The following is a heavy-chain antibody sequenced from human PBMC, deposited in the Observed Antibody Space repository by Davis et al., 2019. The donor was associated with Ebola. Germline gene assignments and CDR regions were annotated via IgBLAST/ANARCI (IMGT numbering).Heavy chain of an antibody. V-gene: IGHV3-48*04. D-gene: IGHD2-2*01. CDR1: GFTSGTYG. CDR2: IRPSAGSI. J-gene: IGHJ6*02. Sequence: GGSLRLSCVGPGFTSGTYGMNWVRQGPAKALEWMAHIRPSAGSIYSADPVKGRFTISRDNAKNSVDLQMHSLRAEDTAVFYCARGQDIVVEPAAMRWFYGMDVWGQGTTVTVSS. CDR3: ARGQDIVVEPAAMRWFYGMDV.